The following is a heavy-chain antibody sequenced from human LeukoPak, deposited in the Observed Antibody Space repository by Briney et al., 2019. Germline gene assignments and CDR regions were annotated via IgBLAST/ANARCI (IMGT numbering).Heavy chain of an antibody. J-gene: IGHJ4*02. CDR3: ARDRHWTNDWVFDY. Sequence: SETLSLTCAVYGVSFRSYSWTWIRHPPGKGLEWIGEINHSGSTNSNPSLKSRVTISVHTSKNQFSLKLSSVTAADTAVYYCARDRHWTNDWVFDYWGQGTLVTVSS. V-gene: IGHV4-34*01. D-gene: IGHD1/OR15-1a*01. CDR2: INHSGST. CDR1: GVSFRSYS.